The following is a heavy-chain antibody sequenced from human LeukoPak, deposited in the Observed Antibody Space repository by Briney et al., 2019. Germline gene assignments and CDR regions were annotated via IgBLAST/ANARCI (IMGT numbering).Heavy chain of an antibody. Sequence: GGSLRLSCAASGFTFSSYSMNWVRQAPGKGLEWVSSISSSSSYIYYADSVKGRFTISRDNAKNSLYLQMNSLRAEDTAVYYCAKGPRCSSTSCYSMGAFDFWGQGTMVTVSS. CDR3: AKGPRCSSTSCYSMGAFDF. D-gene: IGHD2-2*01. CDR1: GFTFSSYS. V-gene: IGHV3-21*04. J-gene: IGHJ3*01. CDR2: ISSSSSYI.